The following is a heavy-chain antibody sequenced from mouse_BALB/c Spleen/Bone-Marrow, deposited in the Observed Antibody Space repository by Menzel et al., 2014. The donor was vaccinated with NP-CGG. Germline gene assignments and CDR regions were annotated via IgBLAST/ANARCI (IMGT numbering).Heavy chain of an antibody. CDR1: GYSFTSYW. CDR3: ARRTTTVVATDY. Sequence: QVQLQQPGSELLKPGASVKLSCKSSGYSFTSYWMHWVKQRPGQGLEWIGEINPSNGRTNYNEKFKSKATLTVDKSSSTAYMQLSRLTSEDSAVYYCARRTTTVVATDYWGQGTTLTVSS. V-gene: IGHV1S81*02. CDR2: INPSNGRT. J-gene: IGHJ2*01. D-gene: IGHD1-1*01.